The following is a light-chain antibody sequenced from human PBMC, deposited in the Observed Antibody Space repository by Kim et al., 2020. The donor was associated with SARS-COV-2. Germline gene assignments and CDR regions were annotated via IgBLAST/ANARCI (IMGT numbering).Light chain of an antibody. CDR2: DVS. CDR1: SSDVGGYNY. Sequence: QSALTQPRSVSGSPGQSVTISCTGTSSDVGGYNYFSWYQQHPGKAPKLMIYDVSKRPSGVPDRFSGHKSYNTASLTISGLQAEDEADYYCCSYAGSYSGVFGRGT. V-gene: IGLV2-11*01. J-gene: IGLJ2*01. CDR3: CSYAGSYSGV.